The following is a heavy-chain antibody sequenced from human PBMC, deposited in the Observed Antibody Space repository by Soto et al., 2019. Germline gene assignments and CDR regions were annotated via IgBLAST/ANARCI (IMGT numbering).Heavy chain of an antibody. CDR3: ATANSGWYFDL. Sequence: QVQLQESGPGLVKPSETLSLTCTVSGGSITSYYWTWIRQPPGKGLEWIGYAYYSGSTNYNPSLKGRVTISVDTSKNQFSLKLSSVTAADTAVYYCATANSGWYFDLWGRGTLVTVSS. J-gene: IGHJ2*01. V-gene: IGHV4-59*08. CDR1: GGSITSYY. CDR2: AYYSGST. D-gene: IGHD7-27*01.